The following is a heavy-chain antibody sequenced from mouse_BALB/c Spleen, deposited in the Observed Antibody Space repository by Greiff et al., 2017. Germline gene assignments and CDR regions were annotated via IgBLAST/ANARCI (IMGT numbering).Heavy chain of an antibody. V-gene: IGHV1-7*01. Sequence: VKLLESGAELAKPGASVKMSCKASGYTFTSYWMHWVKQRPGQGLEWIGYINPSTGYTEYNQKFKDKATLTADKSSSTAYMQLSSLTSEDSAVYYCARPLAWYFDVWGAGTTVTVSS. J-gene: IGHJ1*01. CDR2: INPSTGYT. CDR1: GYTFTSYW. CDR3: ARPLAWYFDV.